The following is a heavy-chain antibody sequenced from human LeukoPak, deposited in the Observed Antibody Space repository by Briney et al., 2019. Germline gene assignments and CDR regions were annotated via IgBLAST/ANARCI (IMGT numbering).Heavy chain of an antibody. CDR2: ISYDGSNK. CDR1: GFTFSSYA. Sequence: GRSLRLSCAASGFTFSSYAMHWVRQAPGKGLEWVAVISYDGSNKYYADSVKGRFTISRDNSKNTLYLQMNSLRAEDTAVYYCAKESGGYYDSSGCKPFDYWGQGTLVTVSS. V-gene: IGHV3-30-3*01. D-gene: IGHD3-22*01. CDR3: AKESGGYYDSSGCKPFDY. J-gene: IGHJ4*02.